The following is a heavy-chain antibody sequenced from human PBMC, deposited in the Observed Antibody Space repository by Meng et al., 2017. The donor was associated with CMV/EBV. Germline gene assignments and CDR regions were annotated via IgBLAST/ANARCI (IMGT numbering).Heavy chain of an antibody. D-gene: IGHD5-12*01. J-gene: IGHJ4*02. CDR1: EFIFSRYA. Sequence: GASLKISCAASEFIFSRYAMHWVRQAPGKGLEWVSVVSYDGSNKYYADSVKGRFTISRDNSKTLYLQMNTLRIEDTAVYYCARGGYDLGGYFFDYWGQGTQVTVSS. V-gene: IGHV3-30*04. CDR3: ARGGYDLGGYFFDY. CDR2: VSYDGSNK.